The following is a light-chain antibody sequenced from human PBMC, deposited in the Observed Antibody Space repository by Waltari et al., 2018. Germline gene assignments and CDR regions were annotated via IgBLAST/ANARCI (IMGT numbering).Light chain of an antibody. Sequence: QTVVTQEPSLTVSPGGTVTLPCASSTGAVPSGFYPNWFQQTPGQTPRSFIYSTSNRQSVPPARFSGSLFGGKAVLTLADVQPEDEADYYCLLYYGGAWVFGGGTRLTVL. CDR1: TGAVPSGFY. J-gene: IGLJ3*02. CDR3: LLYYGGAWV. CDR2: STS. V-gene: IGLV7-43*01.